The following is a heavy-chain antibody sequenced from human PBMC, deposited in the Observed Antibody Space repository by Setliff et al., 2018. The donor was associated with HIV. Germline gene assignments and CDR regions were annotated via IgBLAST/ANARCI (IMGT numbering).Heavy chain of an antibody. CDR2: INHSGST. V-gene: IGHV4-34*01. CDR1: GGSFSGYY. J-gene: IGHJ6*02. Sequence: PSETLSLTCAVYGGSFSGYYWTWIRQPPGKGLEWIGEINHSGSTNYNPSLKSRVSMSVDTSKNQFSLRLSSVTAADTAVFYCASDAGYCGGDCYPMVLDVWGQGTTVTVSS. D-gene: IGHD2-21*01. CDR3: ASDAGYCGGDCYPMVLDV.